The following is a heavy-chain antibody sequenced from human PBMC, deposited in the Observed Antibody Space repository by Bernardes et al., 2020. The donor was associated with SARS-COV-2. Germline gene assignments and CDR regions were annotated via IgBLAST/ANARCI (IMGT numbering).Heavy chain of an antibody. CDR3: ARSFAAIGGSPDV. Sequence: SEPLSLTCTVSGGSIISNSHYWSWLLQPAGRGLEWIGRVYTSGSAKYNPSLKSRVTISVDTSKNQFSLKLSSVTAADSAVYYCARSFAAIGGSPDVWGQGTTVTVSS. CDR2: VYTSGSA. V-gene: IGHV4-61*02. J-gene: IGHJ6*02. CDR1: GGSIISNSHY. D-gene: IGHD3-3*01.